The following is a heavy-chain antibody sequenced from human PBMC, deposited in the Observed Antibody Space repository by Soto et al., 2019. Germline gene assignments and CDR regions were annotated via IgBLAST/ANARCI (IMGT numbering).Heavy chain of an antibody. J-gene: IGHJ4*02. CDR2: IWFDKSRK. Sequence: QVQLVESGGGVVQPGKSLRLSCDVSGFPLTDYGMHWVRQAPGKGLEWVAVIWFDKSRKYYADSLKGRFTISRDTSKNTVYLQMNSLRVEDTAVYYCASERGSSYFDYWGQGTLVTVSS. CDR3: ASERGSSYFDY. CDR1: GFPLTDYG. D-gene: IGHD1-26*01. V-gene: IGHV3-33*01.